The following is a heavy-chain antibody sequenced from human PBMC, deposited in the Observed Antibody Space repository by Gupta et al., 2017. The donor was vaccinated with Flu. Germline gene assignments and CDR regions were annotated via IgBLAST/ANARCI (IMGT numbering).Heavy chain of an antibody. D-gene: IGHD2-21*02. CDR2: IIPVFGPA. CDR3: ARKGGXHCRGGDCYSFDC. V-gene: IGHV1-69*01. J-gene: IGHJ4*02. Sequence: INWVRQAPGQGLEWMGGIIPVFGPANYAQKFQDRVKFNADESTRTAYMELSSLTSDDTAVXYXARKGGXHCRGGDCYSFDCWGQGTLVTVSS.